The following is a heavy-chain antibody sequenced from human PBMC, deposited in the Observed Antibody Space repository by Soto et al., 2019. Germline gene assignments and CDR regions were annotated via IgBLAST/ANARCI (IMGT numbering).Heavy chain of an antibody. CDR2: IIPIFGTA. V-gene: IGHV1-69*06. Sequence: SRKSSCTDSGGTFNIYAINWVRRAPGQGLEWMAGIIPIFGTANYAQKFQGRVTITADKSTSTAYMELNSLRSEDTAVYYCARRCHGSICLGRFDYWGEGTLFT. CDR1: GGTFNIYA. CDR3: ARRCHGSICLGRFDY. D-gene: IGHD3-10*01. J-gene: IGHJ4*02.